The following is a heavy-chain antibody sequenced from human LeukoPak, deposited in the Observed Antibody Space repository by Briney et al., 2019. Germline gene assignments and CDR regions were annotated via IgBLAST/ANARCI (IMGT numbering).Heavy chain of an antibody. CDR1: GYTFTSYD. Sequence: ASVKVSCKASGYTFTSYDINWVRQATGQGLEWMGWMNPSSGNTGYAQKFQGRVTMTRNTSISTAYMELSSLRSEDTAVYYCARRNMVRGVIIPDYWGQGTLVAVSS. J-gene: IGHJ4*02. CDR2: MNPSSGNT. CDR3: ARRNMVRGVIIPDY. V-gene: IGHV1-8*01. D-gene: IGHD3-10*01.